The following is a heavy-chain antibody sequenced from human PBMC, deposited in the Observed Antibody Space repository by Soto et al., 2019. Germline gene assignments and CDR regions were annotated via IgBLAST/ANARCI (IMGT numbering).Heavy chain of an antibody. D-gene: IGHD2-15*01. Sequence: QVPLVQSGAEVKKPGSSVKVSCKAPGGTFSTYAISWVRQAPGQGLEWMGGVIPIFGTPKYAQKFQGRVTITADESTSTGYMELRSLRSEDTDVYYCARSQGGSSSLDIYYYYYYGMDVWGQGTTVTVSS. CDR1: GGTFSTYA. CDR2: VIPIFGTP. J-gene: IGHJ6*02. CDR3: ARSQGGSSSLDIYYYYYYGMDV. V-gene: IGHV1-69*01.